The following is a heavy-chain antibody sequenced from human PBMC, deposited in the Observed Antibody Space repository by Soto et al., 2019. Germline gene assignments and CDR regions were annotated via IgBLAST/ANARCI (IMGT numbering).Heavy chain of an antibody. J-gene: IGHJ5*02. CDR1: GGSISSYY. CDR2: IYYSGST. Sequence: KPSETLSLTCTVSGGSISSYYWSWIRQPPGKGLEWIGYIYYSGSTNYNPSLKSRVTISVDTSKNQFSLKLSSVTAADTAVYYCARDRARDWFDPWGQGTLVTVSS. CDR3: ARDRARDWFDP. D-gene: IGHD6-6*01. V-gene: IGHV4-59*13.